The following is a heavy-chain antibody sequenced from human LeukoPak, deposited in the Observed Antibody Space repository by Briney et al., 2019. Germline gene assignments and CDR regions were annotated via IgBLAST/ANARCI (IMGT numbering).Heavy chain of an antibody. D-gene: IGHD4-17*01. CDR3: ARDLDDYGDYRVSNAFDI. CDR2: ISSSGSTI. Sequence: PGGSLRLSCAASGFTFSDYYMSWIRQAPGKGLEWVSYISSSGSTIYYADSVKGRFTISRDNAKNSLYLQMNSLRAEDTAVYYCARDLDDYGDYRVSNAFDIWGQGTMVTVSS. CDR1: GFTFSDYY. V-gene: IGHV3-11*01. J-gene: IGHJ3*02.